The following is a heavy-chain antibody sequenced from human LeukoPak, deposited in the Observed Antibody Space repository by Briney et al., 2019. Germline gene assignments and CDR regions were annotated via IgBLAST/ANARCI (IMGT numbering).Heavy chain of an antibody. D-gene: IGHD3-10*01. CDR3: ARGARGFDY. V-gene: IGHV3-7*01. J-gene: IGHJ4*02. CDR2: IKQDGSEK. CDR1: GFTFSSYW. Sequence: PGGSLRLSCAASGFTFSSYWMSWVRQAPGKGLEWVANIKQDGSEKYYADSVKGRFTISRDNSKNTLYLQMNSLRAEDTAVYYCARGARGFDYWGQGTLVTVSS.